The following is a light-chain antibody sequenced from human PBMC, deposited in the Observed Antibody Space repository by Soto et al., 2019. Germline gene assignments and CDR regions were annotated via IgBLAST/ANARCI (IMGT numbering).Light chain of an antibody. J-gene: IGKJ5*01. CDR1: QSVNIY. Sequence: EIVMTQSPATLSVSPGERATLSCRASQSVNIYLAWYQQKPGQAPRLLIFGASSRATGIADRFSGSGSGTDFALTISRLEPEDFAVYYCQQYGSSLITFGQGTRLETK. CDR3: QQYGSSLIT. CDR2: GAS. V-gene: IGKV3-20*01.